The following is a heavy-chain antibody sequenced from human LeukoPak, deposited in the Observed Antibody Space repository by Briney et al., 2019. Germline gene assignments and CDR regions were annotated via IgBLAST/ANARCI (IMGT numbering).Heavy chain of an antibody. CDR3: AELSTPSGQNWFLHY. CDR1: GDSISNYY. J-gene: IGHJ4*02. CDR2: IYSSGST. V-gene: IGHV4-59*01. Sequence: SETLSLTCTVSGDSISNYYWSWIRQPPGKGLEWIGYIYSSGSTKYDASLKSRVTISVDTSKNQFSLKVSSVTASDAAVYYCAELSTPSGQNWFLHYWGQGTLFTVS. D-gene: IGHD2-15*01.